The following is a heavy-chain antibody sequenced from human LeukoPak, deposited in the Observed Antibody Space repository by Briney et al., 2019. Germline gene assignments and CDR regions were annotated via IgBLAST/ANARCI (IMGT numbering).Heavy chain of an antibody. D-gene: IGHD2/OR15-2a*01. J-gene: IGHJ4*02. CDR3: ARDVHVTVTSMRRVFEY. V-gene: IGHV3-7*03. Sequence: GGSLRLSCAVSGFTFSGFWMSWSRQAPGKGLEWVASINSDGSEGYYADVVKGRFTISRDNAKNSLYLQINSLRAEDTAVYYCARDVHVTVTSMRRVFEYWGRGTLATVSS. CDR1: GFTFSGFW. CDR2: INSDGSEG.